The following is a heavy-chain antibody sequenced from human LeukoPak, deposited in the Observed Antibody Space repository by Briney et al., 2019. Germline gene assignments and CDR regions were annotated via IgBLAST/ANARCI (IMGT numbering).Heavy chain of an antibody. CDR3: ATMGVCSGGSCYEGGAFDI. CDR1: GYTLTELS. V-gene: IGHV1-24*01. J-gene: IGHJ3*02. D-gene: IGHD2-15*01. Sequence: ASVKVSCKVSGYTLTELSMHWVRQAPGKGLEWMGGFDPEDGETIYAQKFQGRVTMTEDTSTDTAYMELSSLRSEDTAVYYCATMGVCSGGSCYEGGAFDIWGQGTMVTVSS. CDR2: FDPEDGET.